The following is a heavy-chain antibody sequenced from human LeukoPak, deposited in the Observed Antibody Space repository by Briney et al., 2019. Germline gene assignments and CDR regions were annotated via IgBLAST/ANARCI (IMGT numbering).Heavy chain of an antibody. CDR1: GGSFSGYY. D-gene: IGHD3-22*01. CDR2: IYHSGST. CDR3: ARQIYDDGSGPFPLGGDY. J-gene: IGHJ4*02. Sequence: PSETLSLTCAVYGGSFSGYYWSWIRQPPGKGLEWIGYIYHSGSTNYNPSLKSRVTISVDTSQNQFPLKLSSVTAADTAVYYCARQIYDDGSGPFPLGGDYWGQGTLVTVSS. V-gene: IGHV4-34*01.